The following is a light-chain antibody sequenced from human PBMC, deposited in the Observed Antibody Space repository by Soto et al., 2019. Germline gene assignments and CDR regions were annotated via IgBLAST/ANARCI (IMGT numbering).Light chain of an antibody. J-gene: IGKJ1*01. CDR3: QQYYNLWA. V-gene: IGKV3-15*01. CDR2: GAS. CDR1: QSVSTN. Sequence: IVMTQSPATLSVSPGERATLSCRASQSVSTNVAWYQHKPGQAPRLLIYGASTRATGIPGRFSGSRSGTEFTLTISSLQSEDFAVYYCQQYYNLWAFGQGTKVEIK.